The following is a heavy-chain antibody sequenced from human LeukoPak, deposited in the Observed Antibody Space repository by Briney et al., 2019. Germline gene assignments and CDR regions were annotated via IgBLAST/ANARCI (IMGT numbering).Heavy chain of an antibody. V-gene: IGHV4-34*01. CDR1: GGSFSGYY. J-gene: IGHJ4*02. D-gene: IGHD3-16*01. Sequence: PSETLSLTCAVYGGSFSGYYWSWIRQPPGKGLEWIGEINHSGSTNYNPSLKSRVTISVDTSKNQFSLKLSSVTAADTAVYFCARWGSGTSPFDDWGQGILVTVSS. CDR2: INHSGST. CDR3: ARWGSGTSPFDD.